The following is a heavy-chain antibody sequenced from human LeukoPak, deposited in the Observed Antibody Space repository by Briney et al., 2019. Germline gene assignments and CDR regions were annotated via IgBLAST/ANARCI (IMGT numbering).Heavy chain of an antibody. CDR2: IIPIFGTA. V-gene: IGHV1-69*05. J-gene: IGHJ4*02. CDR3: ASVNWGSSAYFDY. D-gene: IGHD7-27*01. Sequence: SVKVSCKASGGTFSSYAISWVRQAPGQGLDWMGRIIPIFGTANYAQKFQGRVTITTDESTSTAYMELSSLRSEDTAVYYCASVNWGSSAYFDYWGQGTLVTVSS. CDR1: GGTFSSYA.